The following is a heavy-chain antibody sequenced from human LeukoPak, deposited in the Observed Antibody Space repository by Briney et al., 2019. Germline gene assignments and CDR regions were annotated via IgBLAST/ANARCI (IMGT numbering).Heavy chain of an antibody. CDR3: ARDIRYYYYYMDV. CDR2: INPSGGST. V-gene: IGHV1-46*01. D-gene: IGHD2-21*01. Sequence: ASVKVSCKASGGTFSSYAISWVRQAPGQGLEWMGIINPSGGSTSYAQKFQGRVTMTRDMSTSTVYMELSSLRSEDTAVYYCARDIRYYYYYMDVWGKGTTVTVSS. J-gene: IGHJ6*03. CDR1: GGTFSSYA.